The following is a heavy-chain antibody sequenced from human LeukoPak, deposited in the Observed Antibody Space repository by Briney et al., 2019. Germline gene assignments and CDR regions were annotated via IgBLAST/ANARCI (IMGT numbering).Heavy chain of an antibody. CDR1: GFTFSSYA. J-gene: IGHJ4*02. CDR3: AKYGFGEFHFDY. Sequence: GGSLRLSCAASGFTFSSYAMSWVRQAPGKGLEWVSAISGSGGSTYYADSVKGRFTIPRDNSKNTPYLQMNSLRAEDTAVYYCAKYGFGEFHFDYWGQGTLVTVSS. D-gene: IGHD3-10*01. V-gene: IGHV3-23*01. CDR2: ISGSGGST.